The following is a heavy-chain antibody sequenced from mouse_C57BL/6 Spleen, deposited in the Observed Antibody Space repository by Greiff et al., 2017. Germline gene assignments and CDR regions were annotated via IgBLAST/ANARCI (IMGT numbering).Heavy chain of an antibody. J-gene: IGHJ1*03. V-gene: IGHV1-52*01. D-gene: IGHD4-1*01. Sequence: VQLQQPGAELVRPGSSVKLSCKASGYTFTSYWMHWVKQRPIQGLEWIGNIDPSDSETHYNQKFKDKATLTVDKSSSTAYMQLSSLTSEDSAVYYCARNWEEGYFDVWGTGTTVTVSS. CDR1: GYTFTSYW. CDR3: ARNWEEGYFDV. CDR2: IDPSDSET.